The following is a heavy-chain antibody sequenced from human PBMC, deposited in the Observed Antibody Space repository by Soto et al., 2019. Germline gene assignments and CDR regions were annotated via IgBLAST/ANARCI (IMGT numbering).Heavy chain of an antibody. V-gene: IGHV3-21*01. CDR2: ISSRSDI. CDR1: GFTFSNDW. Sequence: GGSLRLSCAASGFTFSNDWMSWVRQAPGKGLEWVSSISSRSDIYYADSVKGRFTISRDNAKNSVSLQMNSLRAEDTAVYYCAREYTAWPLAYGLDVWGQGTTVTVS. D-gene: IGHD2-2*02. J-gene: IGHJ6*02. CDR3: AREYTAWPLAYGLDV.